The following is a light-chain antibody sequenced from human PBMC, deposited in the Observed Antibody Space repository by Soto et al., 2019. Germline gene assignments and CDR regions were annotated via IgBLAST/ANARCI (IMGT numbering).Light chain of an antibody. CDR3: QSYDSSLSAHYV. CDR1: SSNIGATYD. Sequence: QSVLTQPPSVSGAPGQRVTISCTGSSSNIGATYDVQWYQQLPGTAPKLLIYGNSNRPSGVPDRFSGSKSGTSASLAITGLQAEHEAEYYCQSYDSSLSAHYVFGTGTKVTVL. V-gene: IGLV1-40*01. CDR2: GNS. J-gene: IGLJ1*01.